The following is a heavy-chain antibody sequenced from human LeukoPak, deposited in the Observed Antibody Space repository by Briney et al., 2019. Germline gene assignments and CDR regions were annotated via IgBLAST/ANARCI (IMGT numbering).Heavy chain of an antibody. D-gene: IGHD3-22*01. J-gene: IGHJ4*02. V-gene: IGHV3-23*01. Sequence: PGGSLRLSCAASGFTFSSYAMSWDRQAPGKGLEWVSAISGSGGSTSYADSVKGRFTISRDNAKNTLYLQMNSLRAEDTAVYYCARDDSYYYDSSGYYDYWGQGTLVTVSS. CDR1: GFTFSSYA. CDR2: ISGSGGST. CDR3: ARDDSYYYDSSGYYDY.